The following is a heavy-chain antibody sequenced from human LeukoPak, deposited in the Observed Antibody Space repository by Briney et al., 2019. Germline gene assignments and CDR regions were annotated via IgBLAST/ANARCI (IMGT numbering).Heavy chain of an antibody. CDR2: ISGSSSYI. CDR1: GFTFSTYS. D-gene: IGHD3-22*01. CDR3: ASLQDYYDSSGFDY. V-gene: IGHV3-21*01. J-gene: IGHJ4*02. Sequence: GGSLRLSCASSGFTFSTYSMNWVRQAPGKGLEWVSSISGSSSYIYYADSVKGRFTISRDNAKNSLYLQMNSLRAEDTAVYYCASLQDYYDSSGFDYWGQGTLVTVSS.